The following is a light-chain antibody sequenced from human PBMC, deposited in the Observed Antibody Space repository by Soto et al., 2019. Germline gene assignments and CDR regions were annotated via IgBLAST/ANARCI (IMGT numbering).Light chain of an antibody. V-gene: IGKV1-5*03. Sequence: DIQMTQSPSTVSASGRDRGTMPFRASQSVSGWLAWYQQKPGKAPKLLIYKASSLESGVPSRFSGSGSGTEFTLTISSLQPDDFATYYCQHYNSNPWTFGQGTKVDIK. CDR3: QHYNSNPWT. CDR2: KAS. J-gene: IGKJ1*01. CDR1: QSVSGW.